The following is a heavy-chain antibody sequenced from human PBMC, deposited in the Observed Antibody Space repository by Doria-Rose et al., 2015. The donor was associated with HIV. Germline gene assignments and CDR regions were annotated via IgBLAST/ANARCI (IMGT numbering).Heavy chain of an antibody. V-gene: IGHV2-26*01. CDR3: ARIKSSRWYHKYYFDF. J-gene: IGHJ4*02. Sequence: QVTLKESGPVLVKPTETLTLTCTVSGVSLSSPRMGVSWIRQPPGKALEWLAKIFSDDERSYKTYLKSRLTISRGTSKSQVVLTMTDMDPVDTATYYCARIKSSRWYHKYYFDFWGQGTLVIVSA. CDR2: IFSDDER. CDR1: GVSLSSPRMG. D-gene: IGHD6-13*01.